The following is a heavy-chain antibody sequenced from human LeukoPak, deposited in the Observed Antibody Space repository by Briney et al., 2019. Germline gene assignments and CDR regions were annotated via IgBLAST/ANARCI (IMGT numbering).Heavy chain of an antibody. CDR3: ARDGYYDTSGSYYYYYFMDV. V-gene: IGHV1-2*02. CDR2: INPNSGGT. Sequence: GASVKVSCKASGYTFTGYYMHWVRQAPGQGLEWMGWINPNSGGTNYAQKFQGRVTMTRDTSISTAYLEVGSLRSDDTVVYYCARDGYYDTSGSYYYYYFMDVWGKGTTVTVYS. CDR1: GYTFTGYY. D-gene: IGHD3-22*01. J-gene: IGHJ6*03.